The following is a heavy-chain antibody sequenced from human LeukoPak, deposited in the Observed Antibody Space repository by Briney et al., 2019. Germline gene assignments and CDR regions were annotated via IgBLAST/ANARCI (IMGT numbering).Heavy chain of an antibody. CDR3: ARASYSYDINGWVPFDY. CDR1: GYSISSGYY. J-gene: IGHJ4*02. V-gene: IGHV4-38-2*01. CDR2: IYHTGST. D-gene: IGHD3-22*01. Sequence: SEALSLTCVVSGYSISSGYYWGWIRQSPGQGLEWIASIYHTGSTYDNPSLKSRATISVDTSKNQFSLKLSSVTAADTAVYYCARASYSYDINGWVPFDYWGQGTLVTVSS.